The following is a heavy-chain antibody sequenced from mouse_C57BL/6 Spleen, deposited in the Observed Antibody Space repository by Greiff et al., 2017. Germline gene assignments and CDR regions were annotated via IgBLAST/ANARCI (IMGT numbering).Heavy chain of an antibody. CDR1: GYTFTSYW. CDR3: TRDYYGSSPYYAMEY. Sequence: EVQLQQSGTVLVRPGASVKMSCKTSGYTFTSYWMHWVKQRPGQGLEWIGAIYPGTSDTSYNQKFKGKAKLTAVTSASTAYMELSSLTTEDSAVYYCTRDYYGSSPYYAMEYWGQGTSVTVAS. D-gene: IGHD1-1*01. CDR2: IYPGTSDT. V-gene: IGHV1-5*01. J-gene: IGHJ4*01.